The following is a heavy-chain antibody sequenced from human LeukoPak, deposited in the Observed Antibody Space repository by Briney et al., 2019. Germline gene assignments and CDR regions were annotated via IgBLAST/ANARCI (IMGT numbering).Heavy chain of an antibody. J-gene: IGHJ4*02. V-gene: IGHV4-39*01. D-gene: IGHD4-17*01. CDR2: IYYSGST. Sequence: SETLSLTCTVSGGSISSSSYYWGCIRQPPGNGLEWIGSIYYSGSTYHNPSLKSRVTISVDTSKNQFSLRLSSVTAADTAVYYCARLPTVTFFDYWGQGTLVTVSS. CDR1: GGSISSSSYY. CDR3: ARLPTVTFFDY.